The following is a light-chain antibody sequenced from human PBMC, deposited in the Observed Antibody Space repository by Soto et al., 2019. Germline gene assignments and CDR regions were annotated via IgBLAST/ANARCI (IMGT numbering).Light chain of an antibody. CDR3: QQRSSWFT. V-gene: IGKV3-11*01. J-gene: IGKJ2*01. CDR2: DAS. Sequence: EIVLTQSPATLSLSPGERATLSCRASQSVSSSLAWYQQKPDQAPRLLIYDASNRATGIPARFSGSGSGTDFTLTISGLEPEDFAVYYCQQRSSWFTFGQGTKLDIK. CDR1: QSVSSS.